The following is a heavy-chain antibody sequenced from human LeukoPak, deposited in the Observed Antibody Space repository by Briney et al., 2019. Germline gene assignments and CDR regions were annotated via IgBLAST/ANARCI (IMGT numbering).Heavy chain of an antibody. V-gene: IGHV3-11*04. CDR2: ISSSGSTI. Sequence: GGSLRLSCAASGFTFSDYYMSWIRQAPGKGLEWVSYISSSGSTIYYADSVKGRFTISRDNAKNSLYLQMNSLRAEDTAVYYCAREVPDYDYVWGSYCCQYYFDYWGQGTLVTVSS. CDR1: GFTFSDYY. CDR3: AREVPDYDYVWGSYCCQYYFDY. D-gene: IGHD3-16*01. J-gene: IGHJ4*02.